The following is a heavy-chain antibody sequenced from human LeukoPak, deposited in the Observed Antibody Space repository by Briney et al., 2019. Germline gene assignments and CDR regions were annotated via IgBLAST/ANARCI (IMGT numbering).Heavy chain of an antibody. CDR1: GGSISSYY. V-gene: IGHV4-59*01. D-gene: IGHD3-22*01. CDR3: ARVASGYYDSSGYPVTSFDY. J-gene: IGHJ4*02. CDR2: IYYSGST. Sequence: SETLSLTCTVSGGSISSYYWSWIRQPPGKGLEWIGYIYYSGSTNYNPSLKSRVTISVDTSKNQFSLKLSSVTAADTAVYYCARVASGYYDSSGYPVTSFDYWGQGTLVTVSS.